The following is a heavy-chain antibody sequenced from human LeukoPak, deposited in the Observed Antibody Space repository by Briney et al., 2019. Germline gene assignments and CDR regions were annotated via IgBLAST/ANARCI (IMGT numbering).Heavy chain of an antibody. CDR2: IHTNWGVK. Sequence: GSLSLSCASSGLTSGNYRMSWGREAPGKGVGWGANIHTNWGVKNYVAFMKGRFTISRDNDANSLYLQLNSLRAEDSAVYYCASTFHYCSSGTCALGGQGTLVTVSS. D-gene: IGHD2-15*01. J-gene: IGHJ4*02. V-gene: IGHV3-7*01. CDR1: GLTSGNYR. CDR3: ASTFHYCSSGTCAL.